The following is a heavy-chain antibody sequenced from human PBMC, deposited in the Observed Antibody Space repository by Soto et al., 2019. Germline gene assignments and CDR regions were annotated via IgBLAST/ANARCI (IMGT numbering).Heavy chain of an antibody. Sequence: EVQLVESGGGLVKPGGSLRLSCAASGFTFSTYTMNWVRQTPGKGLEWVSSISSGSNYIYYADSLKGRFTISRDNAKNSLYLQMNRLRVEDTAVYYCAGDYGKLNPWGQGTLVTVSS. CDR3: AGDYGKLNP. D-gene: IGHD2-15*01. CDR1: GFTFSTYT. V-gene: IGHV3-21*01. CDR2: ISSGSNYI. J-gene: IGHJ5*02.